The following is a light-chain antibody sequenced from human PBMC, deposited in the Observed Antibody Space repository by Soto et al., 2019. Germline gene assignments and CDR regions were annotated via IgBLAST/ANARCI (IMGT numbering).Light chain of an antibody. V-gene: IGKV1D-12*01. J-gene: IGKJ4*01. CDR2: AAS. CDR3: QQTNRFPLN. Sequence: DIQLTQSPSSVSASVGDTVTLTCRADQTFSSLLAWYQHKPGKAPKLLIYAASTLQNGVPSRFSGSGSGTFFTLTITSLQPEDSATYYCQQTNRFPLNFGGGTNVEIK. CDR1: QTFSSL.